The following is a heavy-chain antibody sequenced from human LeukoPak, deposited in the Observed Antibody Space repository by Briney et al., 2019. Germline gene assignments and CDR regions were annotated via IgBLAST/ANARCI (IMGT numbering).Heavy chain of an antibody. J-gene: IGHJ6*03. Sequence: SETLSLTCTVSGGSISSYYWSWIRQPAGKGLEWIGRIYTSGSTNYNPSLKSRVTMSVDTSKNQFSLKLSSVTAADTAVYYCARSGAYYYDSSGYSYYYYYYMDVWGKRTTVTVSS. CDR3: ARSGAYYYDSSGYSYYYYYYMDV. D-gene: IGHD3-22*01. V-gene: IGHV4-4*07. CDR1: GGSISSYY. CDR2: IYTSGST.